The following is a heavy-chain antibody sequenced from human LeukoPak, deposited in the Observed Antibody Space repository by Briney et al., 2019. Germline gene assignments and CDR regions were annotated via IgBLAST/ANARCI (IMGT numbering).Heavy chain of an antibody. CDR2: ISRTSTYL. Sequence: GGSLRLSCAASGFRFSTHDLNWVRQAPGKGLECVSYISRTSTYLYYADSVKGRFTISRDNDKNLLYLQMNNLRAEDTAEYFCAKDTRKGGYYSDYWGQGTVVTVSS. CDR3: AKDTRKGGYYSDY. CDR1: GFRFSTHD. V-gene: IGHV3-21*01. J-gene: IGHJ4*02. D-gene: IGHD3-22*01.